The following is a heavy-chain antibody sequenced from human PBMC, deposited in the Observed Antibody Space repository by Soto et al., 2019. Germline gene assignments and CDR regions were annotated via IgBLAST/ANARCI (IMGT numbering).Heavy chain of an antibody. Sequence: SETLSLTCTVSGASISSSSYYWGWIRQPPGKGLEWIGSIYYSGSTYYNPSLKSRVTISVDTSKNQFSLKLSSVTAADTAVYYCARRIMITFGGVIAPYYFDYWGQGTLVTVSS. V-gene: IGHV4-39*01. J-gene: IGHJ4*02. D-gene: IGHD3-16*02. CDR2: IYYSGST. CDR3: ARRIMITFGGVIAPYYFDY. CDR1: GASISSSSYY.